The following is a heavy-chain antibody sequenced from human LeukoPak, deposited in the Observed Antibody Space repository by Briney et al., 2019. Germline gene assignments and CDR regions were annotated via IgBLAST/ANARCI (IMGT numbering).Heavy chain of an antibody. D-gene: IGHD4-17*01. Sequence: GGSLRLSCEASGFTFSHYAMSWVRQAPGKGLEWVSGIGASGGITYYADSVRGRFTVSRDNSKNTLYLQMNSLRAEDTAGYYCAKFRDFGDYYYYYGLDVWGQGTTVTVSS. J-gene: IGHJ6*02. CDR2: IGASGGIT. CDR1: GFTFSHYA. V-gene: IGHV3-23*01. CDR3: AKFRDFGDYYYYYGLDV.